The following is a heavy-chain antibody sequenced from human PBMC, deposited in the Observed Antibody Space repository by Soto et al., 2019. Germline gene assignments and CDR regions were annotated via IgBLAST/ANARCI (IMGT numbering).Heavy chain of an antibody. CDR2: IYYSGST. J-gene: IGHJ6*02. CDR1: GGSISSYY. Sequence: PSETLSLKCSVSGGSISSYYWSWIRQPPGKGLEWIGYIYYSGSTNYNPSLKSRVTISVDTSKNQFSLKLSSVTAADTAVYYCARDVYGMDVWGQGTTVTVSS. V-gene: IGHV4-59*01. CDR3: ARDVYGMDV.